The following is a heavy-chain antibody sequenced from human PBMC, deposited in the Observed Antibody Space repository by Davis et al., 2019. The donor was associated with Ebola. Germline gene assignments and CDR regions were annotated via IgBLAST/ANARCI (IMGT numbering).Heavy chain of an antibody. CDR3: ARDQLAGTTRPYYFDY. D-gene: IGHD1-7*01. V-gene: IGHV3-11*01. Sequence: PGGSLRLSCAASGFTFSDYYMSWIRQAPGKGLEWVSYISSSGSTIYYADSVKGRFTISRDNAKNSLYLQMNSLRAEDTAVYYCARDQLAGTTRPYYFDYWGQGTLVTVSS. J-gene: IGHJ4*02. CDR2: ISSSGSTI. CDR1: GFTFSDYY.